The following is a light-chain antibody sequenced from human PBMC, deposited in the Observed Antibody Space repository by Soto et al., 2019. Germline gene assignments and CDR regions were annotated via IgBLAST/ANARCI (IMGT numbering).Light chain of an antibody. CDR2: LGS. Sequence: DIVMTQSPLSLPVTPGEPASISCRSSQSLLHSNGYNYLDWYLQKPGQSPQLLIYLGSNRASGVPDRFSGSGSGTDFTLEVSRVEADDVGVYYCMQALQAPLTFGQGTRREIK. CDR1: QSLLHSNGYNY. V-gene: IGKV2-28*01. CDR3: MQALQAPLT. J-gene: IGKJ5*01.